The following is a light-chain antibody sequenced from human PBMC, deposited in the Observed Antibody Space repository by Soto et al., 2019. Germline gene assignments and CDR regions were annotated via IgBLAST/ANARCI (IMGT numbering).Light chain of an antibody. CDR1: QSVSSSY. CDR3: QQYGSSPQT. CDR2: GAS. V-gene: IGKV3-20*01. Sequence: EIVLTQSPGTLSLSPGERATLSCSASQSVSSSYLAWYQQKPGQAPRLLIYGASSRATGIPDRFSGSESGTDFTLTISRLEPEDFAVYYCQQYGSSPQTFGQGTKVDIK. J-gene: IGKJ1*01.